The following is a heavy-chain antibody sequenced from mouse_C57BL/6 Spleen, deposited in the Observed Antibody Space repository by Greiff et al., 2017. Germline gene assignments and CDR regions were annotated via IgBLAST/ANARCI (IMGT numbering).Heavy chain of an antibody. CDR2: IDPETGGT. CDR3: TRRRVYSKENFDV. J-gene: IGHJ1*03. CDR1: GYTFTDYE. V-gene: IGHV1-15*01. D-gene: IGHD2-5*01. Sequence: QVQLKQSGAELVRPGASVTLSCKASGYTFTDYEMHWVKQTPVHGLEWIGAIDPETGGTAYNQKFKGKAILTADKSSSTAYMELRSLTSEDSAVYYCTRRRVYSKENFDVWGTGTTVTVSS.